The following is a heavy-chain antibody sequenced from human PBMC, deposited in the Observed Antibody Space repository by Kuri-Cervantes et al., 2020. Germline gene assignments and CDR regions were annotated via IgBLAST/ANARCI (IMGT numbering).Heavy chain of an antibody. D-gene: IGHD3-10*01. Sequence: SVKVSCKASGGTFSRDAVSWVRQAPGQGLEWMGGIIPIFGTANYAQKFQGRVTITTDESTSTAYMELSSLRSEDTAVYYCARQGVIMVRGVPRRRFFDYWGQGTLVTVSS. CDR2: IIPIFGTA. J-gene: IGHJ4*02. CDR3: ARQGVIMVRGVPRRRFFDY. CDR1: GGTFSRDA. V-gene: IGHV1-69*05.